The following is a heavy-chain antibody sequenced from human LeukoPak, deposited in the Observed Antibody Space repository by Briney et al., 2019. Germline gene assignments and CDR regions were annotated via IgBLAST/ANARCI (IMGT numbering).Heavy chain of an antibody. J-gene: IGHJ6*02. CDR2: ISAYSGDT. CDR3: ATDRPRRDIVVVPAAIGYVDYYYYYGMDV. CDR1: GYTFTSYG. V-gene: IGHV1-18*01. D-gene: IGHD2-2*02. Sequence: ASVKVSCKASGYTFTSYGISWVRQAPGQGLEWMGWISAYSGDTNYAQKFQGRVTMTEDTSTDTAYMELSSLRSEDTAVYYCATDRPRRDIVVVPAAIGYVDYYYYYGMDVWGQGTTVTVSS.